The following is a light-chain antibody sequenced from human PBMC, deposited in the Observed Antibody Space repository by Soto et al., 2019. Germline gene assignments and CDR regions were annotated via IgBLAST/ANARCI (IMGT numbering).Light chain of an antibody. CDR3: QQYNNWPLVT. V-gene: IGKV3-15*01. Sequence: IVMTQSPATLSVSPGERATLSCRASQSISTDLAWYQQKPGQAPRLLIFGASTRATGIPARFSGSGSGSEVTLTISSLQSEDFAVYSCQQYNNWPLVTFGGGTKVEIK. J-gene: IGKJ4*01. CDR2: GAS. CDR1: QSISTD.